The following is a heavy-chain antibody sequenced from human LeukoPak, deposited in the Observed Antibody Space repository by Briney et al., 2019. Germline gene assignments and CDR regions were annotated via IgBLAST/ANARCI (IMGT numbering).Heavy chain of an antibody. D-gene: IGHD5-18*01. CDR3: ASGDTAMGAY. CDR2: IYTSGST. CDR1: GGSISSGSYY. Sequence: SQTLSLTCTVSGGSISSGSYYWSWIRQPAGKGLEWIGRIYTSGSTNYNPSLKSRVTISVDTSKNQFSLKLSSVTAADTAVYYCASGDTAMGAYWGQGTLVTVSS. J-gene: IGHJ4*02. V-gene: IGHV4-61*02.